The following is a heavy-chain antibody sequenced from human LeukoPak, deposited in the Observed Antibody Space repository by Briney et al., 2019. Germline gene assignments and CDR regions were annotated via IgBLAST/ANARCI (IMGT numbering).Heavy chain of an antibody. D-gene: IGHD3-3*01. CDR2: INPSGGST. V-gene: IGHV1-46*01. CDR3: ARVRFGVPSLGFDY. Sequence: RQAPGQGLEXMXXINPSGGSTSYAQKFQGRVTMTRDASTSTVYMELSSLRSEDTAVYYCARVRFGVPSLGFDYWGQGTLVTVSS. J-gene: IGHJ4*02.